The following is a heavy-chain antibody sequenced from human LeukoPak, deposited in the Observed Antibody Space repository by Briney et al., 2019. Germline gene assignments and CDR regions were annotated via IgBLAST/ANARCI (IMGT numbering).Heavy chain of an antibody. D-gene: IGHD3-22*01. CDR2: IYSGGST. J-gene: IGHJ4*02. CDR1: GFTVSSNH. V-gene: IGHV3-53*01. CDR3: AKDSGITMIVADFDY. Sequence: PGGSLRLSCAASGFTVSSNHMSWVRQAPGKGLEWVSVIYSGGSTYYADSVKGRFTISRDNSKNTLYLQMNSLRAEDTAVYYCAKDSGITMIVADFDYWGQGTLVTVSS.